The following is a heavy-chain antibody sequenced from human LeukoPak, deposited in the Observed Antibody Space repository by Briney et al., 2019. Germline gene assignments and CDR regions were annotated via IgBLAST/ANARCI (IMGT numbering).Heavy chain of an antibody. CDR1: GYTFTNLG. CDR3: ARDLSLGRHDDGEPFDF. Sequence: ASVKVSCKTSGYTFTNLGISWVRQAPGQGLEWMGWISGYNGNTNYVQKFRGRITMTTDTSTSTAYLQLRSLRSDDTALYYCARDLSLGRHDDGEPFDFWGQGTLVTVSS. V-gene: IGHV1-18*01. D-gene: IGHD4-17*01. J-gene: IGHJ4*02. CDR2: ISGYNGNT.